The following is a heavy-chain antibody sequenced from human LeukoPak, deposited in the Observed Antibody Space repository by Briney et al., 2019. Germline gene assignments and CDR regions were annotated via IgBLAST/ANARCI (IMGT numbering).Heavy chain of an antibody. CDR3: ATNTRNYLLFDA. V-gene: IGHV5-51*01. CDR2: IYPGDSDT. Sequence: GESLKISCKGSGYSFTRSLTGWVRQMPGKGLEWMGIIYPGDSDTRYSPSFQGQVTISADNSINTAYLQWSSLKASDTAMYYCATNTRNYLLFDAWGQGTLVTVSS. D-gene: IGHD1-7*01. CDR1: GYSFTRSL. J-gene: IGHJ4*02.